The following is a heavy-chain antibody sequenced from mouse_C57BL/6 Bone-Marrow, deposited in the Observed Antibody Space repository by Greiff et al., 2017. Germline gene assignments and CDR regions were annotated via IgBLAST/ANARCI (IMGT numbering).Heavy chain of an antibody. J-gene: IGHJ1*03. CDR3: ARGDPYYGRDYWYFDV. CDR1: GFTFSSYA. Sequence: VQVVESGGGLVKPGGSLKLSCAASGFTFSSYAMSWVRQTPEKRLEWVATISDGGSYTYYPDNVKGRFTIFRDNAKNNLYLQMSHLKSEDTAMYYCARGDPYYGRDYWYFDVWGTGTTVTVSS. V-gene: IGHV5-4*01. D-gene: IGHD1-1*01. CDR2: ISDGGSYT.